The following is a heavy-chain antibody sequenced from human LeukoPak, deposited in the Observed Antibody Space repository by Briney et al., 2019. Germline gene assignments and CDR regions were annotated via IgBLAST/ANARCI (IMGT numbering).Heavy chain of an antibody. Sequence: ASVKVSCKASGYTFTSYGISWVRQAPGQGLEWMGWISAYNGNTNYAQKLQGRVTMTTDTSTSTAYMELRSLRSDDTAVYYCAGGTGYYITSEIDYWGQGTLVTVSS. D-gene: IGHD3/OR15-3a*01. V-gene: IGHV1-18*01. CDR2: ISAYNGNT. J-gene: IGHJ4*02. CDR1: GYTFTSYG. CDR3: AGGTGYYITSEIDY.